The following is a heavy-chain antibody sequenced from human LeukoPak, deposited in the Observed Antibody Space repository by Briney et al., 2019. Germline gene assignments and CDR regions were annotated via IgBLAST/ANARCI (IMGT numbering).Heavy chain of an antibody. J-gene: IGHJ4*02. CDR3: ARGKRGKGLKTYYYDSSGYWPIDY. CDR2: IQTSGSI. CDR1: GGSISSYY. Sequence: SETLSLTCTVSGGSISSYYWSWIRQPAGKGLEWIGRIQTSGSINYNPSLKSRVTISVDKSKNQFSLKLSSVTAEDTAVYYCARGKRGKGLKTYYYDSSGYWPIDYWGQGTLVTVSS. D-gene: IGHD3-22*01. V-gene: IGHV4-4*07.